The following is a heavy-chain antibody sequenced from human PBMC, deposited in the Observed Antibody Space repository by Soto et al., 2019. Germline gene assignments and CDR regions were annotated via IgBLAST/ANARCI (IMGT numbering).Heavy chain of an antibody. CDR3: ARDGGYSGYDGWFDP. V-gene: IGHV3-53*01. J-gene: IGHJ5*02. CDR2: IYSGGST. D-gene: IGHD5-12*01. CDR1: GFTVSSNY. Sequence: PGGSLRLSCAASGFTVSSNYMSWVRQAPGKGLEWVSVIYSGGSTYYADSVKGRFTISRDNSKNTLYLQMNSLRAEDTAVYYCARDGGYSGYDGWFDPWGQGTLVTVSS.